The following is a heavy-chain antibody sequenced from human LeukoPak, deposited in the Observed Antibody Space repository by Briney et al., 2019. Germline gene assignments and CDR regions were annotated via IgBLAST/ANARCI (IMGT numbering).Heavy chain of an antibody. CDR3: AGDSLPGVIIYNWFDP. CDR1: GDSITNSSYY. J-gene: IGHJ5*02. Sequence: SETLSLTCTVSGDSITNSSYYWAWIRQPPGKGLEWIGSIYYSGSTHYNPSLKSRVTISVDTSKNHFSLKLNSVTAADTAVYYCAGDSLPGVIIYNWFDPWGQGTLVTVSS. D-gene: IGHD3-10*01. V-gene: IGHV4-39*07. CDR2: IYYSGST.